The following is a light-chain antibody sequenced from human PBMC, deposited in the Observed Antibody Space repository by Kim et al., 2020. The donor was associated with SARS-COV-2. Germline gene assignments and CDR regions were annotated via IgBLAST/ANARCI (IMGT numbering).Light chain of an antibody. CDR3: QTWGAGIHV. Sequence: PANLTCTLSSGHSRYAIAWHRRPPEKGPRYLMKVDSDGSHFKGGGIPGRFSGSSSEAERYLTISSLQSEDEADYYCQTWGAGIHVFGTGTKVTVL. CDR2: VDSDGSH. J-gene: IGLJ1*01. V-gene: IGLV4-69*01. CDR1: SGHSRYA.